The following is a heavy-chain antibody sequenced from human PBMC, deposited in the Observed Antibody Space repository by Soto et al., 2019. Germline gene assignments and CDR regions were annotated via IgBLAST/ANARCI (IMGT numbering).Heavy chain of an antibody. V-gene: IGHV3-23*01. CDR1: GFTFSSYA. CDR2: ISGSGGST. Sequence: GGSLRLSCAASGFTFSSYAMSWVRQAPGKGLEWVLAISGSGGSTYYADSVKGRFTISRDNSKNTLYLQMNSLRAEDTAVYYCAHRPSSYGQPFDYWGQGTLVTVSS. CDR3: AHRPSSYGQPFDY. D-gene: IGHD5-18*01. J-gene: IGHJ4*02.